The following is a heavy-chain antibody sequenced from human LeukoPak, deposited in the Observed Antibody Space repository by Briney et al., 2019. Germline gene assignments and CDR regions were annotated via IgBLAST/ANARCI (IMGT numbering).Heavy chain of an antibody. CDR1: GDSVSNNSAA. D-gene: IGHD5-18*01. V-gene: IGHV6-1*01. Sequence: SQTLSLTCAISGDSVSNNSAAWIWVRQSPSRGLEWLGRTYYKSRWYNDYAVSVKSRISINPDTSKNQFSLQLNSATPEDTAVYYCAKSGYGFGRDWFDPWGQGTLVTVPS. CDR2: TYYKSRWYN. CDR3: AKSGYGFGRDWFDP. J-gene: IGHJ5*02.